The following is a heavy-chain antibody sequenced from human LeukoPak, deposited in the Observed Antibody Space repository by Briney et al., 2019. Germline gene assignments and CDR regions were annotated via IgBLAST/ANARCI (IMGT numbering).Heavy chain of an antibody. CDR3: ARDDYALLDY. V-gene: IGHV4-39*02. CDR2: IYYSGST. Sequence: SETLSLTCTVSGGSISSSSYYWGWIRQPPGKGLEWIGSIYYSGSTYYNPSLKSRVTISVDTSKNQFSLKLSSVTAADTAVYYCARDDYALLDYWGQGTLVTVSS. D-gene: IGHD3-16*01. J-gene: IGHJ4*02. CDR1: GGSISSSSYY.